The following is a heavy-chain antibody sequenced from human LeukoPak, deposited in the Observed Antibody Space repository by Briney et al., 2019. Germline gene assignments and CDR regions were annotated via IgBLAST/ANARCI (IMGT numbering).Heavy chain of an antibody. CDR2: ISGSGGST. J-gene: IGHJ4*02. Sequence: PGGSLRLSCAASGFTFSSYAMSWVRQAPGKGPEWVSAISGSGGSTYYADSVKGRFTISRDNSKNTLYLQMNSLRAEDTAVYYCAKDLYSSGWYYFDYWGQGTLVTASS. D-gene: IGHD6-19*01. CDR1: GFTFSSYA. V-gene: IGHV3-23*01. CDR3: AKDLYSSGWYYFDY.